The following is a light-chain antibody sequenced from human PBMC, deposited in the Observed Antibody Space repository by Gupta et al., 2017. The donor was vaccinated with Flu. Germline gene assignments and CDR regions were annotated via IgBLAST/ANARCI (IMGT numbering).Light chain of an antibody. CDR3: QQYSTSPST. J-gene: IGKJ2*01. CDR1: QRIYSRY. Sequence: GTLSLSPGERAALSCRASQRIYSRYLAWHQQRPGQAPSLLISGASVSAAGIPDRFSGRASVADFTLTINILAPEDFAMYYCQQYSTSPSTLGQGTKPEIK. CDR2: GAS. V-gene: IGKV3-20*01.